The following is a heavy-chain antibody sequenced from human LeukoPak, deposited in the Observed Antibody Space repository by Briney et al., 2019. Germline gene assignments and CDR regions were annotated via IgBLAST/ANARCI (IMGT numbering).Heavy chain of an antibody. CDR3: ARDLQGGSYTWFDP. CDR1: GFTVSSSY. Sequence: GGSLRLSCAASGFTVSSSYMSWVRQAPGKGLEWVSIIYSGGNTYYADSVKGRFTISRDNSKNTLYLQMNSLRAEDTAVYYCARDLQGGSYTWFDPWGQGTLVTVSS. J-gene: IGHJ5*02. V-gene: IGHV3-66*01. CDR2: IYSGGNT. D-gene: IGHD1-26*01.